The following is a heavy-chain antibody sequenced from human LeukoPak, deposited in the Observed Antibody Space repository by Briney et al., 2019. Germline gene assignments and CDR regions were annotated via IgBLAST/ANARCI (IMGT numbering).Heavy chain of an antibody. D-gene: IGHD4-11*01. CDR1: GGTFSSYA. CDR2: IIPIFGTA. CDR3: ARFVTTSHYFDY. Sequence: ASVKVSCKASGGTFSSYAISWVRQATGQGLEWMGGIIPIFGTANYAQKFQGRVTITADESTSTAYMELSSLRSEDTAVYYCARFVTTSHYFDYWGQGTLVTVSS. J-gene: IGHJ4*02. V-gene: IGHV1-69*13.